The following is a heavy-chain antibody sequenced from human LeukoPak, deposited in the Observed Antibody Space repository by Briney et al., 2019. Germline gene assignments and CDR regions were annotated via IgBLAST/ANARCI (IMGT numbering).Heavy chain of an antibody. CDR1: GGTFSSYA. J-gene: IGHJ4*02. V-gene: IGHV1-69*04. D-gene: IGHD4-17*01. Sequence: SVEVSCKASGGTFSSYAINWVRQAPGQGLEWMGRIIPILGIANYAQKFQGRVTITADKSTSTAYMELSSLRSEDTAVYYCARDRVAVTLSYFDYWGQGTLVTVSS. CDR3: ARDRVAVTLSYFDY. CDR2: IIPILGIA.